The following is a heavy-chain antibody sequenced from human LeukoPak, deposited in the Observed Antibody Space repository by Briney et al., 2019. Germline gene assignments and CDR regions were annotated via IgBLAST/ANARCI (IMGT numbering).Heavy chain of an antibody. CDR3: AKAASGIAVAGTIRFDP. D-gene: IGHD6-19*01. J-gene: IGHJ5*02. CDR2: ISGSGGST. Sequence: PGGSLRLSCAASGFTFSSYAMSWVRQAPGKGLEWVSAISGSGGSTYYADSVKGRFTISRDNSKNTLYLQMNSLRAEDTAVYYCAKAASGIAVAGTIRFDPWGQGTLVTVPS. CDR1: GFTFSSYA. V-gene: IGHV3-23*01.